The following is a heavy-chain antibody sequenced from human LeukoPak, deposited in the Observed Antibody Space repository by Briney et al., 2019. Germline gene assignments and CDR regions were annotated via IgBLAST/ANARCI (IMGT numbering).Heavy chain of an antibody. Sequence: PAGSLRLSCAASGFTFSSYAMSWVRQAPGKGLEWVSAISGSGGSTYYADSVKGRFTISRDNSKNTLYLQMNSLRAEDAAVYYCAKVVDTAMVTSLYFDYWGQGTLVTVSS. D-gene: IGHD5-18*01. CDR1: GFTFSSYA. CDR3: AKVVDTAMVTSLYFDY. CDR2: ISGSGGST. V-gene: IGHV3-23*01. J-gene: IGHJ4*02.